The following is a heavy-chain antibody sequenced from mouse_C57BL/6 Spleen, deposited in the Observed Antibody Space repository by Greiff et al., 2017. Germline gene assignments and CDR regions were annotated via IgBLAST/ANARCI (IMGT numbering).Heavy chain of an antibody. CDR3: AIPGLYYAMDY. Sequence: QVQLQQPGAELVKPGASVKVSCKASGYTFTSYWMHWVKQRPGQGLEWIGRIHPSASDTNYNQKFKGKATLTVDKSSSKAYMQLSSLTSEDSAVYYCAIPGLYYAMDYWGQGTSVTVSS. J-gene: IGHJ4*01. CDR2: IHPSASDT. V-gene: IGHV1-74*01. CDR1: GYTFTSYW.